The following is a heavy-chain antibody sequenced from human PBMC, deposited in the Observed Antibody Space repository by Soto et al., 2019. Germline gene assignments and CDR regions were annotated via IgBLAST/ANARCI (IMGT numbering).Heavy chain of an antibody. D-gene: IGHD4-17*01. J-gene: IGHJ4*02. CDR1: GGSISSYY. Sequence: PSETLSLTCTVSGGSISSYYWSWIRQPPGKGLEWIGYIYYSGSTNYNPSLKSRVTISVDTSKNQFSLKLSSVTAADTAVYYCAKDAGYGDYFDYWGQGTLVTVSS. CDR2: IYYSGST. CDR3: AKDAGYGDYFDY. V-gene: IGHV4-59*01.